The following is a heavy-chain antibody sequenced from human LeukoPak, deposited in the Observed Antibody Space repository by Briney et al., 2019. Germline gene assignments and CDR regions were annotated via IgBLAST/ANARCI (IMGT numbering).Heavy chain of an antibody. D-gene: IGHD3-9*01. J-gene: IGHJ6*03. CDR1: GYTFTGYY. Sequence: ASVKVSCKASGYTFTGYYMHWVRQAPGQGLEWMGWINPNSGGTNYAQKFQGRVTMTRDASISTAYMELSRLRSDDTAVYYCARDRFDWLTHYYYYYYMDVWGKGTTVTISS. CDR2: INPNSGGT. CDR3: ARDRFDWLTHYYYYYYMDV. V-gene: IGHV1-2*02.